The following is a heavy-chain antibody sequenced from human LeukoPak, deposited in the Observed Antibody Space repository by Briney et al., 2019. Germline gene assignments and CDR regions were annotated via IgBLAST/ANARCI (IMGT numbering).Heavy chain of an antibody. CDR2: IYHSGST. D-gene: IGHD5-24*01. J-gene: IGHJ4*02. CDR1: GDSISSGNYY. Sequence: PSETLSLTCTVSGDSISSGNYYWSWIRQPPGEGLEWIGYIYHSGSTYYNPSLRGRVTISVDGSKNQFSLKMTSVTAADTAVYYCARGPNYPSPSPFDYWGQGTLVTVSS. V-gene: IGHV4-30-2*01. CDR3: ARGPNYPSPSPFDY.